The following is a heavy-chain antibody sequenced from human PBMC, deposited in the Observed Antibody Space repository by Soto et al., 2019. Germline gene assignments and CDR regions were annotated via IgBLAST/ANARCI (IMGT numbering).Heavy chain of an antibody. J-gene: IGHJ4*02. Sequence: QVQLVQSGAEVKKPGSSVKVSCKASGGTFSSYAISWVRQAPGQGLEWMGGIIPIFGTANYAQKFQGRVTITADESTSTAYRERSSRRSEDTAVDYCARRAGLRGAAGEFVYWGQGTLVTVSS. V-gene: IGHV1-69*01. D-gene: IGHD4-17*01. CDR3: ARRAGLRGAAGEFVY. CDR2: IIPIFGTA. CDR1: GGTFSSYA.